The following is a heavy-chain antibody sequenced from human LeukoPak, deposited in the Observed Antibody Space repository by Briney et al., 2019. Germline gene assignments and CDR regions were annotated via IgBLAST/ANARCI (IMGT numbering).Heavy chain of an antibody. D-gene: IGHD6-19*01. J-gene: IGHJ6*02. CDR3: ARDRSVADTYYYGMDV. Sequence: GGSLRLSCAASGFTFSSYWMSWVRQAPGRGLEWVANIKQDGGEKYYVDSVKGRFTISRDNALNSLYLQMNSLRAEDTAVYYCARDRSVADTYYYGMDVWGQGTTVTVSS. CDR2: IKQDGGEK. V-gene: IGHV3-7*01. CDR1: GFTFSSYW.